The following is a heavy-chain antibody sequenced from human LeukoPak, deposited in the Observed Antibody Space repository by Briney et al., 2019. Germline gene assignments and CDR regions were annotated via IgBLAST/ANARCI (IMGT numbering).Heavy chain of an antibody. CDR2: IYYSGST. Sequence: SETLFLTCTVSGGSISSYYWSWIRQPPGKGLEWIGYIYYSGSTSYNPSLNSRVAISVDTSKNQFSLRLSSVTAADTAVYYCGRSLSSAWYYFAYWGQGTLVTVSS. V-gene: IGHV4-59*01. J-gene: IGHJ4*02. CDR1: GGSISSYY. CDR3: GRSLSSAWYYFAY. D-gene: IGHD6-19*01.